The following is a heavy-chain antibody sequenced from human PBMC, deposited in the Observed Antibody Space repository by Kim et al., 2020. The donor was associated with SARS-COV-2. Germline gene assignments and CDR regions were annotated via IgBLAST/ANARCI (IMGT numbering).Heavy chain of an antibody. CDR2: VYYSGST. CDR3: ARVPRITSFGEEIYYYYGDNV. V-gene: IGHV4-59*13. D-gene: IGHD3-3*01. Sequence: SETLSLTCTVSGGSISSYYWSWIRKPPGKGLEWIGYVYYSGSTNYNPSLKSRVTISVDTSKNQFSLKLSSVTAADTAVYYCARVPRITSFGEEIYYYYGDNVGGQGPTVTVSS. CDR1: GGSISSYY. J-gene: IGHJ6*02.